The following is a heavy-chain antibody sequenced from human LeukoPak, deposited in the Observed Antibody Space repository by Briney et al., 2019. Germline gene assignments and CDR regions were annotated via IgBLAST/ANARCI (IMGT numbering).Heavy chain of an antibody. CDR3: ARDRATVVTPHYYHGMDV. Sequence: PGGSLRLSCAASGFTFSSYGMHWVRQAPGKGLEWVAVIWFDGSNKYYVDSVKGRFTISRDNSKITLYLQMNSLRVEDTAVYYCARDRATVVTPHYYHGMDVWGQGTTVAVSS. V-gene: IGHV3-33*01. CDR2: IWFDGSNK. CDR1: GFTFSSYG. J-gene: IGHJ6*02. D-gene: IGHD4-23*01.